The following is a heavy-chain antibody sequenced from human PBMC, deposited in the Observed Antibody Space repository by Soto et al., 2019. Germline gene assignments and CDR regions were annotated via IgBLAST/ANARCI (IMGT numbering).Heavy chain of an antibody. CDR2: IIPIFSTP. CDR1: RGTFGSYA. CDR3: ARPIQYYFDTSAQSAWFDP. V-gene: IGHV1-69*12. D-gene: IGHD3-22*01. J-gene: IGHJ5*02. Sequence: QVQLVQSGAEVKKPGSSVKVSCKTSRGTFGSYAISWVRQAPGQGLEWMGGIIPIFSTPNYAQKFQGRVTITADEXXSXAXXELSSLRSEDTAVYYCARPIQYYFDTSAQSAWFDPWGQGTLVTVSS.